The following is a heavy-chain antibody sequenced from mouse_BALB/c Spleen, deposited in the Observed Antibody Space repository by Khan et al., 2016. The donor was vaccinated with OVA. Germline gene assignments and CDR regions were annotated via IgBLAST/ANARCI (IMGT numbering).Heavy chain of an antibody. CDR2: INTYTGEP. CDR1: GYTFTNNG. V-gene: IGHV9-3-1*01. J-gene: IGHJ4*01. CDR3: ARVGYAGTMDY. Sequence: QIQLVQSGPELKKPGETVKISCKASGYTFTNNGMNWVQQNPEKGLKWMGWINTYTGEPTYVDDFKGRFAFSLDTSATTAYLQINNLKNEDTATYFCARVGYAGTMDYWGQGTSVTVSS. D-gene: IGHD2-14*01.